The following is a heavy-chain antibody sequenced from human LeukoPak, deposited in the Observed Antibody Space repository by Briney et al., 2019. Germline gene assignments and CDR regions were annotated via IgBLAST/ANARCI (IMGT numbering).Heavy chain of an antibody. J-gene: IGHJ4*02. V-gene: IGHV4-34*01. CDR1: GGSFSGYY. D-gene: IGHD3-3*01. Sequence: PSETLSLTCAVYGGSFSGYYWSWIRQPPGKGLEWIGEINRSGSTNYNPSLKSRVTISVDTSKNQFSLKLSSVTAADTAVYYCARLLNFWSGYYTKYYFDYWGQGTLVTVSS. CDR3: ARLLNFWSGYYTKYYFDY. CDR2: INRSGST.